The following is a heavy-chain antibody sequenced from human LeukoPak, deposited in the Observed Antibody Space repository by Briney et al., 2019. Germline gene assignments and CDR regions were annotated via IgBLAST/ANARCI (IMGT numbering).Heavy chain of an antibody. Sequence: GGSLRLSCAASGFTFSSYAMHWVRQAPGKGLEWVAVISYDGSNKYYADSVKGRFTISRDNSKNTLYLQMNSLRAEDTAVYYCARERLSYYDFWSGSHYYYGMDAWGQGTTVTVSS. CDR3: ARERLSYYDFWSGSHYYYGMDA. CDR1: GFTFSSYA. D-gene: IGHD3-3*01. CDR2: ISYDGSNK. J-gene: IGHJ6*02. V-gene: IGHV3-30-3*01.